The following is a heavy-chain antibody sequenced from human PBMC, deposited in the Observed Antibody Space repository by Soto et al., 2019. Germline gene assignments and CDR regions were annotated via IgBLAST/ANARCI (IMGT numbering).Heavy chain of an antibody. J-gene: IGHJ4*01. CDR1: GFTFGDYA. CDR3: VRDNGNHLFDY. V-gene: IGHV3-64D*08. CDR2: ISCNGDNI. Sequence: PGGSLRLSCAASGFTFGDYAMHWVRQAPGKGLEYVSGISCNGDNINYADSVKGRFTISRDNSMNTLSLQMSSLRTEDTAVYYCVRDNGNHLFDYWGHGTLVTVS. D-gene: IGHD1-1*01.